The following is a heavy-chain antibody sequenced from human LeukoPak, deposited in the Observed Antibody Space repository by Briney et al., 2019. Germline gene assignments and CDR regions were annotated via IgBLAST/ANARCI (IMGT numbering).Heavy chain of an antibody. D-gene: IGHD3-22*01. J-gene: IGHJ4*02. CDR2: ISSSGSTI. Sequence: GGSLRLSCAASGFTFSSYEMNWVRQAPGKGLEWVSYISSSGSTIYSADSVKGRFTISRDNAKNSLYLQMNSLRAEDTAVYYCAREDSSGYYFDYWGQGTLVTVSS. V-gene: IGHV3-48*03. CDR1: GFTFSSYE. CDR3: AREDSSGYYFDY.